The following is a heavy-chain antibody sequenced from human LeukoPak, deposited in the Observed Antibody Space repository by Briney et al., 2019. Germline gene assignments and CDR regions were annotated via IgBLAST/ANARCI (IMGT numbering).Heavy chain of an antibody. CDR1: GFTFSNAW. V-gene: IGHV3-15*01. D-gene: IGHD2-2*01. J-gene: IGHJ4*02. Sequence: PGGSLRLSCTASGFTFSNAWMSWVRQAPGKGLEWIGRIKSNGDGGTTEFAAPVKGRFTISRDDSKNTLYLQMNSLETEDTAVYYCTADGNCQTTSCYRGQGALVTVSS. CDR2: IKSNGDGGTT. CDR3: TADGNCQTTSCY.